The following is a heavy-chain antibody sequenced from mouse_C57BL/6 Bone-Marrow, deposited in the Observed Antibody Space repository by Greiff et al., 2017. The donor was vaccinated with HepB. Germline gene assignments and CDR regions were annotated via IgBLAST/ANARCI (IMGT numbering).Heavy chain of an antibody. CDR2: IYPGDGDT. CDR1: GYAFSSSW. J-gene: IGHJ2*01. V-gene: IGHV1-82*01. Sequence: VQRVESGPELVKPGASVKISCKASGYAFSSSWMNWVKQRPGKGLEWIGRIYPGDGDTNYNRKFKGKATLTADKSSSTAYMQLSSLTSEDSAVYFCARENLWGQGTTLTVSS. CDR3: ARENL.